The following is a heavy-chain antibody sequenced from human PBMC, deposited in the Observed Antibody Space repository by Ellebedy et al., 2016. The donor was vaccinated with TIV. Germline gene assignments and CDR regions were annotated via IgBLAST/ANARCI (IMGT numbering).Heavy chain of an antibody. Sequence: PGGSLRLSCAASGFTSRSYAMAWVPQAPGKGLEWVAGIVGRGAERYADSVKGRFTISRDNSKTTVDLQMNSLRAEDTAVYFCAKDRTPGDGYWVFDYWGQGTLVTVSS. J-gene: IGHJ4*02. CDR3: AKDRTPGDGYWVFDY. CDR1: GFTSRSYA. D-gene: IGHD4-17*01. CDR2: IVGRGA. V-gene: IGHV3-23*01.